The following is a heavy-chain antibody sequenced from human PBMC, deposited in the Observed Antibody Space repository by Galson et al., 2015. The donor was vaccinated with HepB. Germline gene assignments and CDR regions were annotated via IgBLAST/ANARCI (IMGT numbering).Heavy chain of an antibody. CDR2: IIPIFGTA. D-gene: IGHD4-17*01. Sequence: SVKVSCKASGGTFSSYAISWVRQAPGQGLEWMGGIIPIFGTANYAQKFQGRVTITADESTSTAYMELSSLRSEDTAVYYCARGGNDYGDYKGWGQGTLVTVSS. CDR3: ARGGNDYGDYKG. J-gene: IGHJ4*02. CDR1: GGTFSSYA. V-gene: IGHV1-69*13.